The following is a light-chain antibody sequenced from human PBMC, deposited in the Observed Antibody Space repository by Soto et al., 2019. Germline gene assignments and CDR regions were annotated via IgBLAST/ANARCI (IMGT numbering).Light chain of an antibody. J-gene: IGKJ4*01. V-gene: IGKV3-11*01. CDR1: QSVSSY. CDR2: DAS. Sequence: EIVLTQSPATLSLSPGERATLSCRASQSVSSYLAWYQQKPGQAPRLLIYDASNRATGIPARFSGSGSGTDFTLTISSLEPEDFAVYCCQQRSNWPLPLTFGGGTKVEIK. CDR3: QQRSNWPLPLT.